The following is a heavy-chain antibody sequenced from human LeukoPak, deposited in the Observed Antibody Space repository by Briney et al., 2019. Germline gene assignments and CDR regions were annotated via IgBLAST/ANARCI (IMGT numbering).Heavy chain of an antibody. Sequence: GRSLRLSCAASGFTFDDYAMHWVRQAPGKGLEWVSGISWNSGSIGYADSVKGRFTISRDNSENTVYLQMNSLGGEDTAVYYCAREIFGSGSYPDYWGQGTLVTVSS. CDR2: ISWNSGSI. CDR1: GFTFDDYA. CDR3: AREIFGSGSYPDY. V-gene: IGHV3-9*01. D-gene: IGHD3-10*01. J-gene: IGHJ4*02.